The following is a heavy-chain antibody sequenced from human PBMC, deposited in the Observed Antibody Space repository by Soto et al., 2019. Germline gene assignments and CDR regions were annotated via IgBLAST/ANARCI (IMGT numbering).Heavy chain of an antibody. D-gene: IGHD6-19*01. CDR2: LSGSGTST. V-gene: IGHV3-23*01. Sequence: AASGFSFVNYAMNWVRQAPGKGLEWVSGLSGSGTSTYYADSVKGRFTISRDNSRDTLFLQMNSLTADDTAVYYCAKATTNGGWFNPFDSWGQGALVTVSS. J-gene: IGHJ4*02. CDR3: AKATTNGGWFNPFDS. CDR1: GFSFVNYA.